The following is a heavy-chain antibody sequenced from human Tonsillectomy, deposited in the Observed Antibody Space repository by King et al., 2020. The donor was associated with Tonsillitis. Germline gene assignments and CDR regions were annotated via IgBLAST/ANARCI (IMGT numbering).Heavy chain of an antibody. CDR2: ISAYNGNT. Sequence: QLVQSGAEVKKPGASVKVSCKASGYTFTSYGISWVRPAPGQGLEWMGWISAYNGNTNYAQKLQGRVTMTTDTSTSTAYMELRSLRSDDTAVYYCARDYDDFWSGSGGWFDPWGQGTLVTVSS. V-gene: IGHV1-18*01. J-gene: IGHJ5*02. CDR1: GYTFTSYG. D-gene: IGHD3-3*01. CDR3: ARDYDDFWSGSGGWFDP.